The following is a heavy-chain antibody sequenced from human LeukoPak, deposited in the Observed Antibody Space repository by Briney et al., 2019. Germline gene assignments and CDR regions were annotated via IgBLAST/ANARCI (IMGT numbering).Heavy chain of an antibody. CDR2: ISSSSSTI. CDR3: ARGHYYGSGSHMDV. CDR1: GFTFSSYS. V-gene: IGHV3-48*01. Sequence: GGSLRLSCAASGFTFSSYSMNWVRQAPGKGLEWVSYISSSSSTIYYADSVKGRFTISRDNSKNTLYLQMGSLRGEDMAVYYCARGHYYGSGSHMDVWGKGTTVTISS. D-gene: IGHD3-10*01. J-gene: IGHJ6*03.